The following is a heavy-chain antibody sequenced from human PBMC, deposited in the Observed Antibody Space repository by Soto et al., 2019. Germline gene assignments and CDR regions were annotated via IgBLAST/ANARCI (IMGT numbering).Heavy chain of an antibody. D-gene: IGHD2-8*01. CDR3: ARSAQWDGFDP. Sequence: QVQLQESGPGLVRPSQTLSLTCTVSAGSISTINYYWSWIRPHPEKGLEWIGYISYSGSTFYHSSLRSRVTISVDTSKKQVSLTLTSVTAADTAVYYCARSAQWDGFDPWGQGTMVTVSS. V-gene: IGHV4-31*03. CDR1: AGSISTINYY. J-gene: IGHJ3*01. CDR2: ISYSGST.